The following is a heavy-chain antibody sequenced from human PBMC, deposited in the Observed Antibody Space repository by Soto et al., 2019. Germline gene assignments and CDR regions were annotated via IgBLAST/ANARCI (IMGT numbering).Heavy chain of an antibody. CDR1: GGTFSSYA. CDR3: ARDVNLRTYGSGSYYEAFNWFDP. CDR2: IIPIFGTA. J-gene: IGHJ5*02. V-gene: IGHV1-69*12. Sequence: QVQLVQSGAEVKKPGSSVKVSCKASGGTFSSYAISWVRQAPGQGLEWMGGIIPIFGTANYAQKFQGRVTITADESTSTAYMELSSLRSEDTAVYYCARDVNLRTYGSGSYYEAFNWFDPWGQGTLVTVSS. D-gene: IGHD3-10*01.